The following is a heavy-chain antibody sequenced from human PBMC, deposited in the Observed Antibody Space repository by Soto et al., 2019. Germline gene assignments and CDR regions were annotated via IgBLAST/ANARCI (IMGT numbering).Heavy chain of an antibody. CDR3: AANLYCSGGSCSHYYYYYYMDV. J-gene: IGHJ6*03. D-gene: IGHD2-15*01. CDR2: IIPILGIA. V-gene: IGHV1-69*02. CDR1: GGTFSSYT. Sequence: QVPLVQSGAEVKKPGSSVKVSCKASGGTFSSYTISWVRQAPGQGLEWMGRIIPILGIANYAQKFQGRVTITADKSTSTAYMELSSLRSEDTAVYYCAANLYCSGGSCSHYYYYYYMDVWGKGTTVTVSS.